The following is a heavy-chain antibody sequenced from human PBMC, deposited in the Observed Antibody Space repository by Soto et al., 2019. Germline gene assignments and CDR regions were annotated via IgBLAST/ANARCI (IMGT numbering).Heavy chain of an antibody. CDR3: ARFVRSCSGTTCYTRADV. D-gene: IGHD2-2*02. CDR1: VDSVNIDTHS. V-gene: IGHV4-61*01. Sequence: SYSLSLSCALSVDSVNIDTHSWSWIRQPPGKRLEWIGFIYSSGSTNYNPSLKSRVTMSVDTSKNQFSLKLRSVIVADTAVYHCARFVRSCSGTTCYTRADVWGQGTTVTVSS. CDR2: IYSSGST. J-gene: IGHJ6*02.